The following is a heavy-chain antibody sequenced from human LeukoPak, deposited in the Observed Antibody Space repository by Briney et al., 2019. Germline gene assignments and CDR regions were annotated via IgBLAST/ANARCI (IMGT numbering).Heavy chain of an antibody. V-gene: IGHV1-69*13. Sequence: SVTVSFKSSVCTFISYPISWVRQAPGQGREWMGGIIPIFGTANYAQKFQGRVTITADESTSTAYMELSSLRSEDTAVYYCASSQRLPAASFDYWGQGTLVTVSS. CDR2: IIPIFGTA. CDR3: ASSQRLPAASFDY. J-gene: IGHJ4*02. CDR1: VCTFISYP. D-gene: IGHD6-13*01.